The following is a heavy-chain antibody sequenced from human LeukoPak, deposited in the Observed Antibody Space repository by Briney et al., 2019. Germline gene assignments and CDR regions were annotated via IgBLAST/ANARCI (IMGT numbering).Heavy chain of an antibody. J-gene: IGHJ4*02. D-gene: IGHD5-12*01. CDR1: GFTFSTYA. CDR2: ISNSGSST. CDR3: ARESGTGYDQLDY. Sequence: PGGSLRLSCAASGFTFSTYAMSWVRQAPGKGLEWVSGISNSGSSTYYADSVKGRFTISRDKSRNTLYLQMNSLRADDTAVYYCARESGTGYDQLDYWGQGTLVTVSS. V-gene: IGHV3-23*01.